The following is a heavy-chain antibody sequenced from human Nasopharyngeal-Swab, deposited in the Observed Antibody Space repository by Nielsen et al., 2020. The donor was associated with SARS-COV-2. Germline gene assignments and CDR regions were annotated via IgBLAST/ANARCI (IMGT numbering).Heavy chain of an antibody. CDR1: GFTFSSYA. J-gene: IGHJ4*02. Sequence: GGSLRLSCAASGFTFSSYAMHWVRQAPGKGLEWVAVISYDGSNKYYADSVKGRFTISRDNAKNSLYLQLNSLRADDTAVYYCARVALTGTTEDYWGQGTLVTVSS. CDR3: ARVALTGTTEDY. D-gene: IGHD1-7*01. CDR2: ISYDGSNK. V-gene: IGHV3-30-3*01.